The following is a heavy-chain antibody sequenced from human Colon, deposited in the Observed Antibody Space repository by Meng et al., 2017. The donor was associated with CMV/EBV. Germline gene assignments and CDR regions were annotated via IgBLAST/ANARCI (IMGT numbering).Heavy chain of an antibody. CDR1: GFTFSSYW. J-gene: IGHJ3*02. Sequence: GGSLRLSRAASGFTFSSYWMSWVRQAPGKGLEWVANIKQDGSEKYYVDSVKGRFTISRDNAKNSLYLQMNSLRAEDTAVYYCHAAAILAFDIWGQGTMVTVSS. D-gene: IGHD2-2*02. V-gene: IGHV3-7*01. CDR2: IKQDGSEK. CDR3: HAAAILAFDI.